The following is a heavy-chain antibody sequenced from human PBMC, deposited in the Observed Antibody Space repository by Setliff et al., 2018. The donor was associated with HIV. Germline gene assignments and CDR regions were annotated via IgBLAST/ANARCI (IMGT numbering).Heavy chain of an antibody. CDR3: AKRTFGSGRLDP. CDR1: GDSISRDFYY. CDR2: IYTNGRT. V-gene: IGHV4-61*09. Sequence: SETLSLTCTVSGDSISRDFYYWNWIRQPAGKGLEWIGHIYTNGRTHYNPSLKSRVTISMDTSKNQFSLNLNSVTATDTAVYYCAKRTFGSGRLDPWGQGTLVTVSS. J-gene: IGHJ5*02. D-gene: IGHD3-16*01.